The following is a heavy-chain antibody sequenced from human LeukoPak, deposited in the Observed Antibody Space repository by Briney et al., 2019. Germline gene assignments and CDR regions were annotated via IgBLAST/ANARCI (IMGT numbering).Heavy chain of an antibody. CDR3: AREAHLLWFGEWACDY. CDR2: ISAYNGNT. J-gene: IGHJ4*02. Sequence: GASVKVSCKASGYTFTSYGISWVRQAPGQGLEWMGWISAYNGNTNYAQKLQGRVTMTTDTSTSTAYMELRSLRSDDTAVYYCAREAHLLWFGEWACDYWGQGTLVADSS. V-gene: IGHV1-18*04. D-gene: IGHD3-10*01. CDR1: GYTFTSYG.